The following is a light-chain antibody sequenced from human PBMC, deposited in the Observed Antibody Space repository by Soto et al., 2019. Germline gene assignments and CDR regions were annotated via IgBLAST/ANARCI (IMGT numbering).Light chain of an antibody. CDR1: QTISSW. CDR3: QQYSSFSRT. Sequence: DIQMTQSPSTLSASVGDRVTITCRASQTISSWLAWYQQKPGKAPELLIYDASTLESGVPSRFSGSRSGTEFSLTISSLQPDDFATFYCQQYSSFSRTFGQGTKVDI. J-gene: IGKJ1*01. V-gene: IGKV1-5*01. CDR2: DAS.